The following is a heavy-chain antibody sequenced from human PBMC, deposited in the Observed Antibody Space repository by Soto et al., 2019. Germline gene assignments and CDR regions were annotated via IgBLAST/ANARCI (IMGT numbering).Heavy chain of an antibody. J-gene: IGHJ3*02. CDR3: ARHGRGYSYVDSFDI. CDR2: IYPGDSDT. CDR1: GNSFNNW. D-gene: IGHD5-18*01. Sequence: PGESLKISCKGLGNSFNNWIGWVRQMPGKGLEWVGIIYPGDSDTRYSPSFQGQVTISADKSISTAYLQWSSLKASDTAMYYCARHGRGYSYVDSFDIWGQGTMVTVSS. V-gene: IGHV5-51*01.